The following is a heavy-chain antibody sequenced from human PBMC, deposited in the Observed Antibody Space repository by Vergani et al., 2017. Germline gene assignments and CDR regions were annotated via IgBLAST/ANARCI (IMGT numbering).Heavy chain of an antibody. CDR1: GGSISSYY. D-gene: IGHD1-26*01. CDR3: ARGGVEWEPPTDY. V-gene: IGHV4-59*01. J-gene: IGHJ4*02. CDR2: IYYSGST. Sequence: QVQLQESGPGLVKPSETLSLTCTVSGGSISSYYWSWIRRPPGKGLEWIGYIYYSGSTNHNPSLKSRVTISVDTSKNQFSLKLSSVTAADTAVYYCARGGVEWEPPTDYWGQGTLVTVSS.